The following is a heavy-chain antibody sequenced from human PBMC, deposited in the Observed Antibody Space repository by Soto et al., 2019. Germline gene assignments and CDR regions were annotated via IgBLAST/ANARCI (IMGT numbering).Heavy chain of an antibody. J-gene: IGHJ6*02. CDR3: ARDREYYYDSSGNYYYHYGLDV. CDR2: ISGYNGNT. Sequence: QVQLVESGAEVKKPGASVKVSCKASGYTFTDYGISWVRQARGQGREWMGWISGYNGNTKYAQKFQGRVTMTTDTPTNTAYMELRSLRSDDTAVYYCARDREYYYDSSGNYYYHYGLDVWGQGTTVTVS. CDR1: GYTFTDYG. V-gene: IGHV1-18*04. D-gene: IGHD3-22*01.